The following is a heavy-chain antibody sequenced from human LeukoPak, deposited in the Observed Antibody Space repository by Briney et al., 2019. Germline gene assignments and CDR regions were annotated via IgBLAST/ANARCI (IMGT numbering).Heavy chain of an antibody. CDR1: GYSFPTYW. Sequence: GESLKISCKGSGYSFPTYWIGWVSQMPGKGLEWMGIIYPGDSETRYSPSFQGQVTISADKSISTAYLQWSRLKASDTAMYYCARKSRADYWGQGTLVTVSS. V-gene: IGHV5-51*01. CDR2: IYPGDSET. CDR3: ARKSRADY. J-gene: IGHJ4*02.